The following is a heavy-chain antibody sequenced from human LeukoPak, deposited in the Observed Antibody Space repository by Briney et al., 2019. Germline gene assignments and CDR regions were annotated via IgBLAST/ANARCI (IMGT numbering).Heavy chain of an antibody. J-gene: IGHJ4*02. D-gene: IGHD3-22*01. V-gene: IGHV3-48*03. Sequence: PGGSLRLSCAASGFSLSSFEMNWVRQAPGKGLEWVSYISYSGSTIYYADSVRGRFTISRDNAKNSLYLQKDSLRAEDTAVYYCARATYYDSSGYYRGYFDYWGQGTLVTVPS. CDR3: ARATYYDSSGYYRGYFDY. CDR2: ISYSGSTI. CDR1: GFSLSSFE.